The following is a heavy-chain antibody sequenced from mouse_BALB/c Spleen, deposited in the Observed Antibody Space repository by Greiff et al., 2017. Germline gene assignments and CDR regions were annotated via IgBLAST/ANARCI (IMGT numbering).Heavy chain of an antibody. CDR1: GYSFTSYW. Sequence: VQLQQSGTALARPGASVKMSCKASGYSFTSYWMHWVKQRPGQGLEWIGAIYPGNSDTSYNQKFKGKAKLTAVTSASTAYMELSSLTNEDSAVYYCTRDGNYVGWFAYWGQGTLVTVSA. D-gene: IGHD2-1*01. V-gene: IGHV1-5*01. CDR3: TRDGNYVGWFAY. CDR2: IYPGNSDT. J-gene: IGHJ3*01.